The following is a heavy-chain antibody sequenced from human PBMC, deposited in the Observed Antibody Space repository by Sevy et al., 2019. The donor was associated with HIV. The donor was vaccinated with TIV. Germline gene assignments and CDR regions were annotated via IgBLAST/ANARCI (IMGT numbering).Heavy chain of an antibody. CDR3: ARDLAVAAPTDYYYNGMDV. J-gene: IGHJ6*02. Sequence: GGSLRLSCAASGFTFSSYAMHWVRQAPGKGLEWVAVISYDGSNKYYADSVKGRFTISRDNSKNTLYLQMNSLRAEDTAVYYCARDLAVAAPTDYYYNGMDVWGQGTTVTVSS. V-gene: IGHV3-30-3*01. CDR1: GFTFSSYA. CDR2: ISYDGSNK. D-gene: IGHD6-19*01.